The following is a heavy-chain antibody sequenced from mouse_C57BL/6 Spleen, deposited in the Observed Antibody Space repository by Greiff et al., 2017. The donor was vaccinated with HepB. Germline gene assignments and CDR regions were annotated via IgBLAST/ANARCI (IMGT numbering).Heavy chain of an antibody. CDR1: GFSLTSYG. Sequence: VQVVESGPGLVAPSQSLSITCTVSGFSLTSYGVHWVRQPPGKGLEWLVVIWSDGSTTYNSALKSRLSISKDNSKSQVFLKMNSLQTDDTAMYYCARHGGDYDEEAWFAYWGQGTLVTVSA. CDR3: ARHGGDYDEEAWFAY. J-gene: IGHJ3*01. CDR2: IWSDGST. D-gene: IGHD2-4*01. V-gene: IGHV2-6-1*01.